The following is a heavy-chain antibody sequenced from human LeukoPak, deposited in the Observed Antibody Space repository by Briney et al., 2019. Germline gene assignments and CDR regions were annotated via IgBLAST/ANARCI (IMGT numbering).Heavy chain of an antibody. D-gene: IGHD3-3*02. Sequence: GGSLRLSCAASGFTVSSNYMSWVRQAPGKGLEWVSVIYSGGSTYYADSVKGRFTISRDNSKNTLYLQMNSLRAEDTAVYYCARSSGFILASYFDYWGQGTLVTVSS. CDR2: IYSGGST. V-gene: IGHV3-53*01. CDR1: GFTVSSNY. CDR3: ARSSGFILASYFDY. J-gene: IGHJ4*02.